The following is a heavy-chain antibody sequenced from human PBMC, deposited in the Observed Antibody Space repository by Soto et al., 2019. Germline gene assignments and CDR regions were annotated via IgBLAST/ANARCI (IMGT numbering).Heavy chain of an antibody. CDR2: IYNTGST. J-gene: IGHJ4*02. CDR3: ASYQKGPFDY. CDR1: GGSISSGDYY. D-gene: IGHD2-2*01. Sequence: QVQLQESGPGLVKPLQTLSLTCTVSGGSISSGDYYWSWIRQPPGKGLEWIGYIYNTGSTYYNPSLKSRLTISVDTSKNQFSLKLTSVTAADTAMYFCASYQKGPFDYWGQGTLVTVSS. V-gene: IGHV4-30-4*01.